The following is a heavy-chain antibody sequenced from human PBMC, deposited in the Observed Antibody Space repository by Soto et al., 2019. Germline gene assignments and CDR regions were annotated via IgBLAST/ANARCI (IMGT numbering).Heavy chain of an antibody. V-gene: IGHV1-69*13. CDR1: GGTFSSYA. CDR3: AREYLYYDILTGPLDP. CDR2: IIPIFGTA. J-gene: IGHJ5*02. D-gene: IGHD3-9*01. Sequence: SVKVSCKASGGTFSSYAISWVRQAPGQGLEWMGGIIPIFGTANYAQKFQGRVTITADESTSTAYMELSSLRSEDTAVYYCAREYLYYDILTGPLDPWGQGTLVTVSS.